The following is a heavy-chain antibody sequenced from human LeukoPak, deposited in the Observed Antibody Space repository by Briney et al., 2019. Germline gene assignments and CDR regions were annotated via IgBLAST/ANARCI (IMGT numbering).Heavy chain of an antibody. CDR1: GFTFDDYA. D-gene: IGHD6-13*01. CDR3: ARIAADHYYGMDV. J-gene: IGHJ6*02. V-gene: IGHV3-9*01. CDR2: ISWNSGSI. Sequence: GGSLRLSCAASGFTFDDYAMHWVRHAPGKGLEWVSGISWNSGSIGYADSVKGRFTISRDNAKNSLYLQMNSLRAEDTALYYCARIAADHYYGMDVWGQGTTVTVSS.